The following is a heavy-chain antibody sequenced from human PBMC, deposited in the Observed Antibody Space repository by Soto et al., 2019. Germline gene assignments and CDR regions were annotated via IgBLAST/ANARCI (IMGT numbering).Heavy chain of an antibody. D-gene: IGHD4-17*01. J-gene: IGHJ4*02. CDR2: ISDVAGAT. CDR1: GFSFRNYA. V-gene: IGHV3-23*01. CDR3: VKGSRPSHRVTGLIYGRY. Sequence: PGESLKISCEASGFSFRNYAMTWVRQAPGKGLEWVSSISDVAGATYSADSVKGRLAISRDDSKNKLYLQMDNLRVEDTAVYFCVKGSRPSHRVTGLIYGRYWGPVTPVTVCS.